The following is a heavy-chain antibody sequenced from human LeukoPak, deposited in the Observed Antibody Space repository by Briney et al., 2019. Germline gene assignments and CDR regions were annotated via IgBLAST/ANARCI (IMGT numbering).Heavy chain of an antibody. J-gene: IGHJ3*02. CDR2: ISWNSGSI. Sequence: GGSLRLSCAASGFTFDDYAMHWVRQAPGKGLEWVSGISWNSGSIGYADSVKGRFTISRDNAKNSLYLQMNSLRAEDTALYYCAKDIGDYGDYFGAFDIWGQGTMVTVSS. V-gene: IGHV3-9*01. CDR3: AKDIGDYGDYFGAFDI. D-gene: IGHD4-17*01. CDR1: GFTFDDYA.